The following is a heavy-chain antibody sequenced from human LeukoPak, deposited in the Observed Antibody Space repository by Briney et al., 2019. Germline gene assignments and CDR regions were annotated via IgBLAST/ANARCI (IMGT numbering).Heavy chain of an antibody. D-gene: IGHD3-9*01. CDR1: GFTFSTYA. CDR2: ISYDGSNK. J-gene: IGHJ4*02. V-gene: IGHV3-30*04. Sequence: GGSLRLSCAASGFTFSTYAMHWVRQAPGKGLEWVAAISYDGSNKNYADSVKGRFTISRDNSKNTLYLQMNSLRAEDTAVYYCAKGHYYNILTGYSVRRGLDYWGQGTLVTVSS. CDR3: AKGHYYNILTGYSVRRGLDY.